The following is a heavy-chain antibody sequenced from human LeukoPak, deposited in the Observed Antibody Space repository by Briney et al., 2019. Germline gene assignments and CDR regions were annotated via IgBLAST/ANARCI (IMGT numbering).Heavy chain of an antibody. CDR3: RLQLNYDY. Sequence: PSETLSLTCTVSGGSISGSSYYLGWIRQTPGKGLEWIGTIYYSGSTYYSPSLKGRVTISVDTSKSRFSLKLSSVTAADTAVYYCRLQLNYDYWGQGTLVTVSS. CDR1: GGSISGSSYY. CDR2: IYYSGST. D-gene: IGHD5-12*01. J-gene: IGHJ4*02. V-gene: IGHV4-39*01.